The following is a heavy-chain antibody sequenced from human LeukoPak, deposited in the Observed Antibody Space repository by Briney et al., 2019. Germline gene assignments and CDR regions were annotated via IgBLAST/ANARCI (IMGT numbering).Heavy chain of an antibody. D-gene: IGHD1-1*01. CDR2: IYYSGST. CDR1: GGSISSHY. CDR3: ARDYNYYYYYYMDV. J-gene: IGHJ6*03. Sequence: SETLSLTCTVSGGSISSHYWSWIRQPPGKGLEWIGYIYYSGSTNYNPSLKSRVPISVDTSKNQFSLKLSSLTAADTAVYYCARDYNYYYYYYMDVWGKGTTVTVSS. V-gene: IGHV4-59*11.